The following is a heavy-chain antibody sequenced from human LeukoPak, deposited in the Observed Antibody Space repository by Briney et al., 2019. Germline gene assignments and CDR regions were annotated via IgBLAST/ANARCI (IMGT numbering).Heavy chain of an antibody. CDR3: ARDNTAVAGVFDY. Sequence: PGGSLRLSCAASGFTFSSYSMTWVRQAPGKGLEWVSSISSSSSYIYYADSVKGRFTISRDNAKNSLYLQMNSLRAEDTAVYYCARDNTAVAGVFDYWGQGTLVTVSS. V-gene: IGHV3-21*01. CDR2: ISSSSSYI. J-gene: IGHJ4*02. CDR1: GFTFSSYS. D-gene: IGHD6-19*01.